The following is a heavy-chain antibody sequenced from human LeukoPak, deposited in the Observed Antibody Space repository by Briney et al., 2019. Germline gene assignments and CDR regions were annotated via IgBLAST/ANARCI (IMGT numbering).Heavy chain of an antibody. CDR1: GYTFTGYY. D-gene: IGHD2-15*01. J-gene: IGHJ4*02. V-gene: IGHV1-2*02. Sequence: ASVKVSCKASGYTFTGYYMHWVRQAPGQGLEWMGWINPNSGGTNYAQKFQGRVTMTRDTSISTAYMELSRLRSDDTAVYYCARAPNAPYYCSGGSCYSGHFDYWGQGTLVTVSS. CDR3: ARAPNAPYYCSGGSCYSGHFDY. CDR2: INPNSGGT.